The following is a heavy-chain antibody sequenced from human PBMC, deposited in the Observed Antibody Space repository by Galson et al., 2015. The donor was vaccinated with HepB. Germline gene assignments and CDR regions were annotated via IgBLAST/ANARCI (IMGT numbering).Heavy chain of an antibody. D-gene: IGHD5-18*01. CDR3: AKGYGVFDS. CDR1: GFAFDTHA. V-gene: IGHV3-23*01. J-gene: IGHJ5*01. Sequence: SLRLSCAASGFAFDTHAMSWVRQAPGRGLEWISGISGNGDSTFYADSVKGRFTVSRDNSNNMLYLQMNSLRAEDAGLYFLAKGYGVFDSWGQGILVTVSS. CDR2: ISGNGDST.